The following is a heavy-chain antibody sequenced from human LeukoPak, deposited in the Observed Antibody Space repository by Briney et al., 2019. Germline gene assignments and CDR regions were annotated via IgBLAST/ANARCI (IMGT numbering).Heavy chain of an antibody. Sequence: GGSLRLSSAASGFSFSNYAMDWVRQAPGKGLESVSAMSGSGRTTYYADSVKGRFTISRDNSKNTLYLQMNSLRAEDTAVYYCAKSYYDSSGYYQRYFDHWGRGTLVTVSS. CDR1: GFSFSNYA. D-gene: IGHD3-22*01. CDR2: MSGSGRTT. J-gene: IGHJ4*02. V-gene: IGHV3-23*01. CDR3: AKSYYDSSGYYQRYFDH.